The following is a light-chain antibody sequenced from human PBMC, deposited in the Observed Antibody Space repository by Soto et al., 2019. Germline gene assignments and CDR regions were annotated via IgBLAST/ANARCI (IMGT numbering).Light chain of an antibody. CDR1: QSVISN. V-gene: IGKV3-15*01. CDR2: AAS. Sequence: EILMTQSPATLSMSPGERATLSCRASQSVISNLAWYQQKPGQAPSLLIYAASARATGIPARFSGTGSGTDFTLTISSLQSEDFAVYYCQQYNYWPRTFGQGTKVDIK. J-gene: IGKJ1*01. CDR3: QQYNYWPRT.